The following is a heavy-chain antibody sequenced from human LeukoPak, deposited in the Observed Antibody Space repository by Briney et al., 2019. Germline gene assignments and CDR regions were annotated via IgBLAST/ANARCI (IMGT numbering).Heavy chain of an antibody. CDR3: ARGQQWLAQDY. Sequence: GASVKVSCKASGSTFTGYYMHWVRQAPGQRLEWMGWINPNNGGTNYAQKFQGRVTMTRDTSISTAYMELSRLRSDDTAVYYCARGQQWLAQDYWGQGTLVTVSS. J-gene: IGHJ4*02. D-gene: IGHD6-19*01. V-gene: IGHV1-2*02. CDR1: GSTFTGYY. CDR2: INPNNGGT.